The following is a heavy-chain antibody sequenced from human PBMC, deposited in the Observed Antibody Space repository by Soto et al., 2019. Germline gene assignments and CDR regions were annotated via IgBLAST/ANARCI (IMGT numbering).Heavy chain of an antibody. J-gene: IGHJ3*02. Sequence: GRALRRTCAASGFTFSSNWMSWVRQAPGKGLEWVANIKQDGSEKYYVDSVKGRFTISRDNAKNSLYLQMNSLRAEDTAVYYCAREVKTCSGGSCYTDAFDIWGQGTMVTVSS. CDR2: IKQDGSEK. CDR3: AREVKTCSGGSCYTDAFDI. CDR1: GFTFSSNW. D-gene: IGHD2-15*01. V-gene: IGHV3-7*01.